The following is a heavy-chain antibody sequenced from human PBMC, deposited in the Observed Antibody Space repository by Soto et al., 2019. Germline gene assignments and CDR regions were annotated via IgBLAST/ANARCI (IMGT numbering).Heavy chain of an antibody. Sequence: GGSLRLSCAASGFSFSNYAMQWVRQAPGKGLEWVAVISYDGSNKYYADSVKGRFTISRDNSKNTMYLQMDSLRAEDTAVYYCARSTIVAPPSNWGQGTLVTVSS. CDR2: ISYDGSNK. V-gene: IGHV3-30*14. J-gene: IGHJ4*02. CDR1: GFSFSNYA. D-gene: IGHD6-6*01. CDR3: ARSTIVAPPSN.